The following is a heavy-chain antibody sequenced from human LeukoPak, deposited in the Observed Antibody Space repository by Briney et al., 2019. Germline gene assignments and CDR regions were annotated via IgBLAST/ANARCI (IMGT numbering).Heavy chain of an antibody. J-gene: IGHJ5*02. V-gene: IGHV4-4*07. CDR3: ATDKAYYYGSGSFNWFDP. CDR1: DGSISSYS. D-gene: IGHD3-10*01. CDR2: ISSSGST. Sequence: SETLSLTCTVSDGSISSYSWSWIRQPAGKGLEWIGRISSSGSTNYNPSLKSRVTMSVDTSKNQFSLKLSSVTAADTAVYYCATDKAYYYGSGSFNWFDPWGQGTLVTVSS.